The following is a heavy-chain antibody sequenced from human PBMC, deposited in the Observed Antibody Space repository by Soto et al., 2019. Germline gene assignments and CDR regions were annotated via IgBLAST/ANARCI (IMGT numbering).Heavy chain of an antibody. J-gene: IGHJ3*02. Sequence: EVQLLESGGGLVQPGGSLRLSCAASGFTFSSYAMSWVRQAPGKGLEWVSAMSGSGGSTYYADSVKGRFTISRDNSKNTLYLQMNSLRAEDTAVYYWAKAHYGDYGSDAFNIWGQGTMVTVSS. CDR2: MSGSGGST. D-gene: IGHD4-17*01. CDR1: GFTFSSYA. CDR3: AKAHYGDYGSDAFNI. V-gene: IGHV3-23*01.